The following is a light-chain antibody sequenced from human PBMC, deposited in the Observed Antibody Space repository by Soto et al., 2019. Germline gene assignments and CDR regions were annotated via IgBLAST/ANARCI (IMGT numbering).Light chain of an antibody. V-gene: IGLV1-51*01. CDR1: SSNIGNDY. Sequence: QSVLTQPPSVSAAPGQKVTISCSGSSSNIGNDYVSWYQQLPGTVPKLLIYDNYKRPSGIPDRFSGSKSGTSATLGITGLQTGDEADYYCGTWDSSLSAVVFGGGTKVTVL. CDR3: GTWDSSLSAVV. CDR2: DNY. J-gene: IGLJ2*01.